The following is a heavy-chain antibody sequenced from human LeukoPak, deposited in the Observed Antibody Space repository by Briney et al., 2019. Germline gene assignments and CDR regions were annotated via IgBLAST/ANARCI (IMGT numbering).Heavy chain of an antibody. CDR2: INHSGST. CDR1: GFTLSTCG. D-gene: IGHD3-22*01. CDR3: ATLGEYYDSSGYYYN. Sequence: LRLSCAASGFTLSTCGMHWVRQPPGKGLEWIGEINHSGSTYYNPSLKSRVTISVDSSKNQFSLKLTSVTAADTAVYYCATLGEYYDSSGYYYNWGQGTLVTVSS. V-gene: IGHV4-34*08. J-gene: IGHJ4*02.